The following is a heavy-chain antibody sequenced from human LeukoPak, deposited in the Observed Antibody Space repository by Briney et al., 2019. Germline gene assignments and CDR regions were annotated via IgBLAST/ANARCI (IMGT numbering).Heavy chain of an antibody. J-gene: IGHJ6*03. CDR3: ARVVVGATTPYYYYYMDV. CDR1: GGTLTSFA. CDR2: IIPIFGTA. Sequence: SGKVSCKVSGGTLTSFAIGWVRHAPGRGLEWVGRIIPIFGTATYAQKFQDRVTITTAESTSTAYMELSSLRSEDTAVYYCARVVVGATTPYYYYYMDVWGKGTTVTVSS. V-gene: IGHV1-69*05. D-gene: IGHD1-26*01.